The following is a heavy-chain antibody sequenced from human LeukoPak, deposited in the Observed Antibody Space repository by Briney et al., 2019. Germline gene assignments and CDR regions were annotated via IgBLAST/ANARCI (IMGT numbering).Heavy chain of an antibody. CDR2: ISSSGSTI. J-gene: IGHJ6*03. CDR3: ARALRRIAVAGWGPYYSYYMDV. CDR1: GFTFSSYE. Sequence: GGSLRLSCAASGFTFSSYEMNWVRQAPGKGLEWVSYISSSGSTIYYADSVKGRFTISRDNAKNSLYLQMNSLRAEDTAVYYCARALRRIAVAGWGPYYSYYMDVWGIGTTVTVSS. D-gene: IGHD6-19*01. V-gene: IGHV3-48*03.